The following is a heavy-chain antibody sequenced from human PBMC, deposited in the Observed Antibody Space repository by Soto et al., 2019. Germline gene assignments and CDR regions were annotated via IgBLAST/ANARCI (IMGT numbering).Heavy chain of an antibody. Sequence: SGALSLTCAFYDGSFSGYYWSWIRQPPGKGLEWIGEINHSGSTNYNPSLKSRVTISVDTSKNQFSLKLSSVTAADTAVYYCARVSGIYYYGMDVWGQGTTVT. V-gene: IGHV4-34*01. CDR3: ARVSGIYYYGMDV. J-gene: IGHJ6*02. CDR1: DGSFSGYY. CDR2: INHSGST. D-gene: IGHD3-10*01.